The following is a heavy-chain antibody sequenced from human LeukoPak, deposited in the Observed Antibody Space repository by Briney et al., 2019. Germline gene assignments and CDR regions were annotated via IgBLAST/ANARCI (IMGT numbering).Heavy chain of an antibody. CDR2: VYYSGST. V-gene: IGHV4-39*01. D-gene: IGHD3/OR15-3a*01. CDR1: GGSISSSSYY. Sequence: PSETLSLTCTVPGGSISSSSYYWGWIRQPPGKGLEWIGSVYYSGSTYYNASLKSQVSISIDTSKNQFSLKLTSVTAADTAVYYCARQTGSGLFILPGGQGTLVTVSS. J-gene: IGHJ4*02. CDR3: ARQTGSGLFILP.